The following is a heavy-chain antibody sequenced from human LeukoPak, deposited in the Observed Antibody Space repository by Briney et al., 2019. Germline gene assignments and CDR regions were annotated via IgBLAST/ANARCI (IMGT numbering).Heavy chain of an antibody. V-gene: IGHV4-39*07. CDR1: GGSISSSSYY. J-gene: IGHJ5*02. Sequence: SETLSLTCTVSGGSISSSSYYWGWIRQPPGKGLEWIGTIYYSGTTYYNPSLKSRVTISIDTSKNQFSLKLSSVTAADTAVYYCARERGMYYYGSGNCWFDPWGQGTLVTVSS. D-gene: IGHD3-10*01. CDR3: ARERGMYYYGSGNCWFDP. CDR2: IYYSGTT.